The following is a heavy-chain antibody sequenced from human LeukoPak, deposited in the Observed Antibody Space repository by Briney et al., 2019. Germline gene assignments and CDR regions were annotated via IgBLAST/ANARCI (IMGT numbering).Heavy chain of an antibody. CDR1: GYIFTSYD. CDR3: ARGATLGVYYFDY. CDR2: MNPNSGAT. D-gene: IGHD3-10*01. J-gene: IGHJ4*02. Sequence: ASVKVSCKASGYIFTSYDINWVRQATGQGLEWLGWMNPNSGATGYAQKFQGRVTMTRDTSISTAYMELSSLRFEDTAVYYCARGATLGVYYFDYWGQGTLVTVSS. V-gene: IGHV1-8*01.